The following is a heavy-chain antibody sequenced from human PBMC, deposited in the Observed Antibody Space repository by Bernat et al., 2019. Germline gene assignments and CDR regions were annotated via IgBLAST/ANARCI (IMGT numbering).Heavy chain of an antibody. D-gene: IGHD3-10*01. Sequence: EVQLVESGGGLVQPGGSLRLSCAASGFTFSIYWMSWVRQAPGKGLEWLANINQDGSEKYYVDSVKGRFTISRDNAKNSLYLQMNSLRAEDTAVYYCAREPVRGPNQPLNAFDIWGQGTMVTVSS. CDR2: INQDGSEK. CDR3: AREPVRGPNQPLNAFDI. V-gene: IGHV3-7*01. CDR1: GFTFSIYW. J-gene: IGHJ3*02.